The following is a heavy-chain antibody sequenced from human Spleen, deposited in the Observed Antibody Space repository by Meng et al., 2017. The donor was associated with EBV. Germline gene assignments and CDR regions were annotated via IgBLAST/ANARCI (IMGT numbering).Heavy chain of an antibody. D-gene: IGHD3-22*01. CDR2: IFHTGST. V-gene: IGHV4-30-2*01. CDR3: ARDSHGYYFFDF. Sequence: HLQLKESGSGLVKPSQTSSLTCTVSGDSISSGAYSWSWVRQPPGKGLEWIGYIFHTGSTYYNASLKSRVTISVDRSKHQFSLKLTSVTPADTAVYYCARDSHGYYFFDFWGPGTLVTVSS. CDR1: GDSISSGAYS. J-gene: IGHJ4*02.